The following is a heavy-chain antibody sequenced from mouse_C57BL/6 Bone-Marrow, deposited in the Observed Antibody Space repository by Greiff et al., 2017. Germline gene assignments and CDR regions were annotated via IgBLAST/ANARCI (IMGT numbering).Heavy chain of an antibody. CDR2: INPSSGYT. J-gene: IGHJ1*03. Sequence: VQLQQSGAELAKPGASVKLSCKASGYTFTSYWMHWVKQRPGQGLEWIGYINPSSGYTKYNQKFKDKATLTADKSSSTAYMQLSILTYEDSAVXYCASPYYYGSRKGYFDVWGTGTTVTVSA. CDR3: ASPYYYGSRKGYFDV. CDR1: GYTFTSYW. V-gene: IGHV1-7*01. D-gene: IGHD1-1*01.